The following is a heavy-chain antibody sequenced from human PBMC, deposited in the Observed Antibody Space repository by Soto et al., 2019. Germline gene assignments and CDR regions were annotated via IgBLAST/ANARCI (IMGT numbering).Heavy chain of an antibody. CDR3: ATYPQPYSSGSFDY. Sequence: SETLSLTCTVSGGSISSYYWGWIRQPPGKGLEWIGSIYYSGSTYYNPSLKSRVTISVDTSKNQFSLKLSSVTAADTALYYCATYPQPYSSGSFDYWGQGTLVTVSS. D-gene: IGHD6-19*01. J-gene: IGHJ4*02. V-gene: IGHV4-59*05. CDR2: IYYSGST. CDR1: GGSISSYY.